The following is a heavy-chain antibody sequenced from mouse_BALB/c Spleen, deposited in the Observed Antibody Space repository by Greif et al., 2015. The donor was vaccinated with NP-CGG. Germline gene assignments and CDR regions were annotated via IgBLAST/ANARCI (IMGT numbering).Heavy chain of an antibody. CDR2: INPSNGRT. D-gene: IGHD1-1*01. Sequence: VQLQQSGAELVKPGASVKLSCRASGYTFTSYWMHWVKQRPGQGLEWIGEINPSNGRTNYNEKFKSKATLTVDKSSSTAYMQLSSLTSEDSAVYYCARPYYYGSSYGGYWGQGTTLTVSS. CDR1: GYTFTSYW. V-gene: IGHV1S81*02. J-gene: IGHJ2*01. CDR3: ARPYYYGSSYGGY.